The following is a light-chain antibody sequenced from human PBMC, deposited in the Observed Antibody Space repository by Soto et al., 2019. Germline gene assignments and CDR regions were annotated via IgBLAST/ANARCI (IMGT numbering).Light chain of an antibody. CDR2: DVT. V-gene: IGLV2-8*01. CDR1: SSDIGDYNS. CDR3: SSYAGSSNFVV. J-gene: IGLJ2*01. Sequence: QSVLTQPPSASGSPGQSVTISYTGTSSDIGDYNSVSWYQQHPGKAPKLMISDVTKRPSGVPDRFSGSKSGNTASLTVSGLQAEDEADYYCSSYAGSSNFVVFGGGTKLTVL.